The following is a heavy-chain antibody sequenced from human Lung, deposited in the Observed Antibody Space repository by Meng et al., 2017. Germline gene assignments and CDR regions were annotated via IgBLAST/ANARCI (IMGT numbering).Heavy chain of an antibody. V-gene: IGHV4-31*03. CDR1: GGSISSGGYY. D-gene: IGHD3-10*01. Sequence: QVHLQGPGPGLVKPSQTLSLTCTVSGGSISSGGYYWSWIRQHPGKGLEWIGYIYYSGSTYYNPSLKSRVTISVDTSKNQFSLKLSSVTAADTAVYYCAREPYYYGSGSYSSYWYFDLWGRGTLVTVSS. CDR3: AREPYYYGSGSYSSYWYFDL. J-gene: IGHJ2*01. CDR2: IYYSGST.